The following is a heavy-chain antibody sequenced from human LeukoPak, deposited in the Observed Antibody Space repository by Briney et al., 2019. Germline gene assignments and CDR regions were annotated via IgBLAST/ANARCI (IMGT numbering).Heavy chain of an antibody. D-gene: IGHD2/OR15-2a*01. CDR2: ISATGSTT. CDR1: GLTFSTYA. V-gene: IGHV3-23*01. CDR3: AKDSQSVAFFLDDAFDL. Sequence: GGSLRLSCTASGLTFSTYALSWVRQTPGKGLEWLSVISATGSTTYYADSVRGRFTISRDNSKNTLYLQMNSLRAEGTAVYYCAKDSQSVAFFLDDAFDLWGQGTIVTVSA. J-gene: IGHJ3*01.